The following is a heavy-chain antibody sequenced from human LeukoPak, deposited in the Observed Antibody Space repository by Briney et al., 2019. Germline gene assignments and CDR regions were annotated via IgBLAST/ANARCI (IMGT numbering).Heavy chain of an antibody. CDR2: IDSNGGST. CDR1: GFTFSRDW. J-gene: IGHJ3*01. D-gene: IGHD3-16*01. Sequence: GGSLRLSCEASGFTFSRDWMHWVRQAPGKGLEWVSRIDSNGGSTNYADSVRGRFTISRDNAKNTLYLQMNSLRAEDTAVYYCASLLSGGGYALDVWGQGALVTVSS. CDR3: ASLLSGGGYALDV. V-gene: IGHV3-74*01.